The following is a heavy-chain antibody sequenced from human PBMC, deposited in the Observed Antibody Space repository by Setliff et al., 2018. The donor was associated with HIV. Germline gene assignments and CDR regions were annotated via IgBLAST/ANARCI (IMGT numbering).Heavy chain of an antibody. CDR2: ICYSATT. CDR3: ARRSGAAVFYYFDY. Sequence: PSETLSLTCTVSGGSISTHYWSWIRQPPGKGLEWIGTICYSATTNYNPSLKNRVAISVDTSKNQFSLKLTSVTPADTAVYYCARRSGAAVFYYFDYWGQGTLGTVSS. V-gene: IGHV4-59*11. CDR1: GGSISTHY. D-gene: IGHD6-13*01. J-gene: IGHJ4*02.